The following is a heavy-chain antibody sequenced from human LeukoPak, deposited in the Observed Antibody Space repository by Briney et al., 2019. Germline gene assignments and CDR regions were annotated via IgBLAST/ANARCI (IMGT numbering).Heavy chain of an antibody. Sequence: SETLSLTCAVYGGSFSGYYWSWIRQPPGKGLEWIGEINHSGSTNYNPSLKSRVTISVDTSKNQFSLKLSSVTAADTAVYCCARGRDLAEIVVVITTSIFDYWGQGTLVTVSS. D-gene: IGHD3-22*01. J-gene: IGHJ4*02. CDR1: GGSFSGYY. CDR3: ARGRDLAEIVVVITTSIFDY. V-gene: IGHV4-34*01. CDR2: INHSGST.